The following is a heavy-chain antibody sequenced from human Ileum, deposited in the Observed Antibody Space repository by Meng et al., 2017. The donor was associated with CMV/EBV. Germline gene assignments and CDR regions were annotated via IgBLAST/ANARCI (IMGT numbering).Heavy chain of an antibody. D-gene: IGHD6-13*01. J-gene: IGHJ4*02. CDR1: GGSISSGDYY. V-gene: IGHV4-30-4*08. CDR3: AREIPSSSWYYLDY. Sequence: QVPYHESGAGLVKPSQTLSLTCTVSGGSISSGDYYWSWIRQPPGKGLEWIGYIYYSGSTYYNPSLKSRVTISVDTSKNQFSLKLSSVTAADTAVYYCAREIPSSSWYYLDYWGQGTLVTVSS. CDR2: IYYSGST.